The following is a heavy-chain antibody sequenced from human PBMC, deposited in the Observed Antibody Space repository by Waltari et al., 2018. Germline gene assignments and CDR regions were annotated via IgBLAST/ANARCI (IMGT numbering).Heavy chain of an antibody. D-gene: IGHD3-10*01. J-gene: IGHJ3*02. Sequence: QVQLVQSGAEVKKPGSSVKVSCKASGGTFSSYAISWVRQAPGQGLEWMGGIMPIVGTANYAQKFQGRVTITADESTSTAYMELSSLRAEDTAVYYCARQTLWFGELQNAFDIWGQGTMVTVSS. CDR2: IMPIVGTA. CDR3: ARQTLWFGELQNAFDI. CDR1: GGTFSSYA. V-gene: IGHV1-69*01.